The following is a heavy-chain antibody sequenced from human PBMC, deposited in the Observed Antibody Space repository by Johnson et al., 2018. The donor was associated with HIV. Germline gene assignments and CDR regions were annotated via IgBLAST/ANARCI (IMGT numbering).Heavy chain of an antibody. CDR3: AKEQLLRAFDI. V-gene: IGHV3-NL1*01. D-gene: IGHD2-15*01. J-gene: IGHJ3*02. CDR2: IYSGGST. CDR1: GFTFDNHG. Sequence: QVQLVESGGGVVRPGGSLRLSCAASGFTFDNHGMNWVRQAPGKGLEWVSVIYSGGSTYYADSVKGRFTISRDNSKNTLYLQMNSLRAEDTAVYYCAKEQLLRAFDIWGQGTMVTVSS.